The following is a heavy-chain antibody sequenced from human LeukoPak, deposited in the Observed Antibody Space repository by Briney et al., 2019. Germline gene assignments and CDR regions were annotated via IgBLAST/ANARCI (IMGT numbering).Heavy chain of an antibody. D-gene: IGHD5-18*01. CDR2: ISYDGSNK. Sequence: GGSLRLSCAASGFTFSSYGMHWVRQAPGKGLEWVAVISYDGSNKYYADSVKGRFTISRDNSKNTLYLQMNSLRAEDTAVYYCAKSGVQLPVFDYWGQGTLVTVYS. CDR1: GFTFSSYG. V-gene: IGHV3-30*18. J-gene: IGHJ4*02. CDR3: AKSGVQLPVFDY.